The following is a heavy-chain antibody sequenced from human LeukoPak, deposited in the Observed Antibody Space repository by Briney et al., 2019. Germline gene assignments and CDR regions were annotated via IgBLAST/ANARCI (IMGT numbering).Heavy chain of an antibody. J-gene: IGHJ5*02. D-gene: IGHD3-10*01. CDR1: GFTFSTYA. CDR3: AKDRDLLFAHCWFDL. Sequence: QTGGSLRLSCAASGFTFSTYAMSWVRQAPGKGLEWVSGISISGGSAYYADSVKGRYTISRDNFKNSLYLQMNRLRAEDTAVYYCAKDRDLLFAHCWFDLWGQGILVTVSS. CDR2: ISISGGSA. V-gene: IGHV3-23*01.